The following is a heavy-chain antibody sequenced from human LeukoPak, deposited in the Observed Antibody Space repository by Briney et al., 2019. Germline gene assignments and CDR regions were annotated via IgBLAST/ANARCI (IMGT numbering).Heavy chain of an antibody. J-gene: IGHJ4*02. D-gene: IGHD6-13*01. CDR2: INPYSGDT. Sequence: ASVKVSCKASGYTFTGYHIHWVRQAPGQGLEWMERINPYSGDTNFAQKFQGRVTMTRDTSITTAYMDLSSLTPDDTAVYFCARDQGSLTRSWYTGYWGQGTQVTVSS. V-gene: IGHV1-2*06. CDR3: ARDQGSLTRSWYTGY. CDR1: GYTFTGYH.